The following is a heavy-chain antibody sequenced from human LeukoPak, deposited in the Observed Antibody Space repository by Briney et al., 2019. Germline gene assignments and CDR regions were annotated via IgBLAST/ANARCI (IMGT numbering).Heavy chain of an antibody. Sequence: PGGSLRLSCAASGFTFSSYNMNWVRQAPGKGLEWVSSISSSSSYIYYADSVKGRFTISRDNAKNSLYLQMNSLRAEDTAIYYCAKSRVSYWVPEFDYWGQGTLVTVSS. D-gene: IGHD1-26*01. V-gene: IGHV3-21*04. CDR2: ISSSSSYI. CDR3: AKSRVSYWVPEFDY. J-gene: IGHJ4*02. CDR1: GFTFSSYN.